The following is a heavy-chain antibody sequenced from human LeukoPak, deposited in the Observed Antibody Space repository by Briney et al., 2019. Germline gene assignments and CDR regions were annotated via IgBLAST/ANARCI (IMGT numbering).Heavy chain of an antibody. CDR3: AREGFPFNAFDI. CDR2: IYYSGST. D-gene: IGHD3-10*01. V-gene: IGHV4-59*01. J-gene: IGHJ3*02. Sequence: PSETLSLTCTVSGGSISSYYWSWIRQPPGKGLEWIGYIYYSGSTNYNPSLKSRVTISVDTSKDQFSLKLSSVTAADTAVYYCAREGFPFNAFDIWGQGTMVTVSS. CDR1: GGSISSYY.